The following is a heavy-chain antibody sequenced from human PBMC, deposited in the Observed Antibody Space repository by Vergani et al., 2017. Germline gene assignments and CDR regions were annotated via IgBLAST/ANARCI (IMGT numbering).Heavy chain of an antibody. CDR3: ARAPSIAAAGIDY. V-gene: IGHV4-61*02. J-gene: IGHJ4*02. D-gene: IGHD6-13*01. Sequence: QVQLQESGPGLVKPSQTLSLTCTVSGGSISSGSYYWSWIRQPAGKGLEWIGRIYTSGSTNYNPSLKSRVTISVDTSKNQFSLTLSSVTAADTAVYYCARAPSIAAAGIDYWGQGTLVTVSS. CDR1: GGSISSGSYY. CDR2: IYTSGST.